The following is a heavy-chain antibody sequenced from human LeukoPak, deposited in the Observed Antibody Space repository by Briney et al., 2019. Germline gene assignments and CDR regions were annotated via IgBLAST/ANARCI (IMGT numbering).Heavy chain of an antibody. CDR1: GGSISSYC. CDR3: AREEGPFRAKDWFDP. Sequence: SETLSLTCTVSGGSISSYCWSWIRQPPGKGLEWIGYIYYSGSTNYNPSLKSRVTISVDTSKNQFSLKLSSVTAADTAVYYCAREEGPFRAKDWFDPWGQGTLVTVSS. V-gene: IGHV4-59*01. D-gene: IGHD2-15*01. CDR2: IYYSGST. J-gene: IGHJ5*02.